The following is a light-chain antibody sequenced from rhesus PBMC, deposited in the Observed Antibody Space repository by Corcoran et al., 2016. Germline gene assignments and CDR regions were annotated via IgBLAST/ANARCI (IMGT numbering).Light chain of an antibody. CDR2: RAS. Sequence: DIQMTQSPSSLSASVGDRVTITCQASQSLSNYLNWYQTKPGKIPKLLIYRASSLQSGILSRFIGSGSGTDFTLTISSLQPEDFATYYCQQGYSYPLTFGGGTKVELK. CDR3: QQGYSYPLT. J-gene: IGKJ4*01. V-gene: IGKV1S9*01. CDR1: QSLSNY.